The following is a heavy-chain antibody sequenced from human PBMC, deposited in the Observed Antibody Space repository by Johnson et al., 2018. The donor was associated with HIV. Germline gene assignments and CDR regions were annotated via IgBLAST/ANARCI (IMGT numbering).Heavy chain of an antibody. V-gene: IGHV3-23*04. J-gene: IGHJ3*02. CDR3: AKDREYSGYDWYDAFDI. CDR1: GFSFSDYA. D-gene: IGHD5-12*01. CDR2: ISGGGGRT. Sequence: VQLVESGGGWVQRGGSLRLSCAASGFSFSDYAMSWVRQAPGKGLEWVSGISGGGGRTFYADSVKGRFTISRDNSKNTLYLEMNSLRAEDTAVYYCAKDREYSGYDWYDAFDIWGQGTMVTVSS.